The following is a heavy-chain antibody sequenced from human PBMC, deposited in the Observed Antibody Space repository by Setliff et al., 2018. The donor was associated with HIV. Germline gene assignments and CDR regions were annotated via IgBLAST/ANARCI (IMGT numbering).Heavy chain of an antibody. Sequence: GGSLRLSCAASGFTFSDYYMSWIRQAPGKGLEWVSYITSSGSTIYYADSVKGRFTISRDNAKSSLYLQMNSLRAEDTAIYYCARDPTTGAVAVYYFDYWGQGTLVTVSS. V-gene: IGHV3-11*04. CDR3: ARDPTTGAVAVYYFDY. CDR2: ITSSGSTI. D-gene: IGHD6-19*01. J-gene: IGHJ4*02. CDR1: GFTFSDYY.